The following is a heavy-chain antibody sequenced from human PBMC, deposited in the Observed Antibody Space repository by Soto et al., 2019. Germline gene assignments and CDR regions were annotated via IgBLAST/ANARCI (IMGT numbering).Heavy chain of an antibody. D-gene: IGHD2-2*02. CDR2: ISYDGSNK. V-gene: IGHV3-30-3*01. CDR3: ARESGFIVLVPAAIGGFDY. Sequence: GGSLRLSCAASGFTFSSYAMHWVRQAPGKGLEWVAVISYDGSNKYYADSVKDRFTISRDNSKNTLYLQMNSLRAEDTAVYYCARESGFIVLVPAAIGGFDYWGQGTLVTVYS. CDR1: GFTFSSYA. J-gene: IGHJ4*02.